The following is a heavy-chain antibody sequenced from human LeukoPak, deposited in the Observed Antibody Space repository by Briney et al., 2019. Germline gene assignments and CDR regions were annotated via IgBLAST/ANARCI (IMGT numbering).Heavy chain of an antibody. V-gene: IGHV4-38-2*02. CDR1: GYSISSGYY. CDR3: ARGPYGYDAFDI. J-gene: IGHJ3*02. CDR2: ISHSGST. D-gene: IGHD5-24*01. Sequence: SETLSLTCTVSGYSISSGYYWGWIRQSPGKGLEWIEIISHSGSTYDNPSLKSRVTISVDTSKNQFSLKLSSVTAADTAVYYCARGPYGYDAFDIWGQGTMVTVSS.